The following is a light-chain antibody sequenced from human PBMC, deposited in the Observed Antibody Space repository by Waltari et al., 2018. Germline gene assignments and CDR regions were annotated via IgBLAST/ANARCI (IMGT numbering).Light chain of an antibody. V-gene: IGKV3-15*01. CDR3: QQYHNWPLS. CDR2: DAS. Sequence: ILMTQSPATLSVSPGERATLSCRASQSVTNNLPWYQQQPGQAPRLLIYDASSRATGIPARFSGSGSGTEFTLTVSSLQSEDFAVYYCQQYHNWPLSFGGGTKVEIK. CDR1: QSVTNN. J-gene: IGKJ4*01.